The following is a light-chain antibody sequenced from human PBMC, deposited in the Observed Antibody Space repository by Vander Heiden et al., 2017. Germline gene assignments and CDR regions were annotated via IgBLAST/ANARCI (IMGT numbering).Light chain of an antibody. CDR1: QSISTH. CDR3: QQSITSPIT. Sequence: THVPHSPSSLSASVGDRVTIPCRASQSISTHLTWYQQRPGRPPKLLIYDASNLESGVPSRFSGSGSGTDFTLTISSLQPEDFATYSCQQSITSPITFAEGTKVEMK. V-gene: IGKV1-39*01. J-gene: IGKJ4*01. CDR2: DAS.